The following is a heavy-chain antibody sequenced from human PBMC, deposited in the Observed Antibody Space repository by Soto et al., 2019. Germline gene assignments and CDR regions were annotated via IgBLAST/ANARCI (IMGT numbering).Heavy chain of an antibody. D-gene: IGHD4-17*01. CDR1: GFTFSMFS. CDR2: ISSNGDST. V-gene: IGHV3-64D*06. Sequence: GGSLRLSCSASGFTFSMFSMHWVRQAPGKGLEYVSGISSNGDSTYYADSVKGRFTISRDNSKNTLYLQMSSLRAADTAVYYCVHPRSTVQIPPTWGQGTLVTVSS. CDR3: VHPRSTVQIPPT. J-gene: IGHJ5*02.